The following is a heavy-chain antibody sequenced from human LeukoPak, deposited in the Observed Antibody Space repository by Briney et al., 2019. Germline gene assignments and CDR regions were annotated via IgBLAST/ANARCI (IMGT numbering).Heavy chain of an antibody. CDR1: GYSISSGYY. CDR2: IYHSGST. D-gene: IGHD6-13*01. Sequence: SETLSLTCTVSGYSISSGYYWGWIRQPPGKGLEWIGSIYHSGSTYYNPSLKSRATISVDTSKNQFSLKLSSVTAADTAVYYCATTLLAAAGIDYWGQGTLVTVSS. V-gene: IGHV4-38-2*02. CDR3: ATTLLAAAGIDY. J-gene: IGHJ4*02.